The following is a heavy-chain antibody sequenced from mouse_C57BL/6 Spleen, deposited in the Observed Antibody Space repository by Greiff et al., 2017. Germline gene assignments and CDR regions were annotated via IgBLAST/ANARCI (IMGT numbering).Heavy chain of an antibody. D-gene: IGHD2-1*01. V-gene: IGHV1-85*01. CDR3: ARYSTYGNSSYYFDY. CDR1: GYTFTSYD. Sequence: QVQLQQSGPELVKPGASVKLSCKASGYTFTSYDINWVKQRPGQGLEWIGWIYPRDGSTKYNEKFKGKATLTVDPSSSTAYMELHSLTSEDSAVYFCARYSTYGNSSYYFDYWGQGTTLTVSS. CDR2: IYPRDGST. J-gene: IGHJ2*01.